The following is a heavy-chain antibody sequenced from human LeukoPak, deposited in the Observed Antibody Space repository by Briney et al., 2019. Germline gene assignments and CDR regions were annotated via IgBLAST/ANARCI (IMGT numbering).Heavy chain of an antibody. CDR2: ISSSGSTI. CDR3: ARDLSSLWFGELGFDY. J-gene: IGHJ4*02. Sequence: GGSLRLSRAASGFTFSSYEMNWVRQAPGKGLEWVSYISSSGSTIYYADSVKGRFTISRDNAKNSLYLQMNSLRAEDTAVYYCARDLSSLWFGELGFDYWGQGTLVTVSS. CDR1: GFTFSSYE. D-gene: IGHD3-10*01. V-gene: IGHV3-48*03.